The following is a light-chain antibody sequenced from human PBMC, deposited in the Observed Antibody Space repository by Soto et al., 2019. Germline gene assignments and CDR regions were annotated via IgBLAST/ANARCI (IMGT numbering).Light chain of an antibody. V-gene: IGKV1-33*01. Sequence: DIQMTQSPSSLSASVGDRVTITCRASQSVSTYLNWYQLKPGKAPNLLIYDASNLETGVPSRFSGSGSGTHFTFTISCLQPEDIATYYCQQYDTLRVTFGPGTKVDIK. J-gene: IGKJ3*01. CDR1: QSVSTY. CDR2: DAS. CDR3: QQYDTLRVT.